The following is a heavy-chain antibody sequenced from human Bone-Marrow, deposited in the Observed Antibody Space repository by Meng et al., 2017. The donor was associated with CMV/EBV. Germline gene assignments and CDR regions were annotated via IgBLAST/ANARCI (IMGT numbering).Heavy chain of an antibody. CDR3: ARGLEYYDFWSGYLGY. D-gene: IGHD3-3*01. CDR1: GYTFTSYG. CDR2: INPSGGST. Sequence: ASVKVSCKASGYTFTSYGISWVRQAPGQGLEWMGIINPSGGSTSYAQKFQGRVTMTRDTSTSTVYMELSSLRSEDTAVYYCARGLEYYDFWSGYLGYWGQGTLVTVSS. J-gene: IGHJ4*02. V-gene: IGHV1-46*01.